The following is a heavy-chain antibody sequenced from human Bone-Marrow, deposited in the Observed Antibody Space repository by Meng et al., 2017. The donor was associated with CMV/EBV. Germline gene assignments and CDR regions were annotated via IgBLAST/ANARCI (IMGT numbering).Heavy chain of an antibody. D-gene: IGHD3-3*01. J-gene: IGHJ6*02. CDR1: GGTISSSSNY. CDR3: ARPVIYDVWSVYPDGMDV. V-gene: IGHV4-39*02. Sequence: GSLRLSCTVSGGTISSSSNYWGRIRQPPGMALEWIGSIYYSGSNYYNPFLKSRVTISVDTSDNHFSLQLSSVTAADTAVYYCARPVIYDVWSVYPDGMDVWGQGTTVTVAS. CDR2: IYYSGSN.